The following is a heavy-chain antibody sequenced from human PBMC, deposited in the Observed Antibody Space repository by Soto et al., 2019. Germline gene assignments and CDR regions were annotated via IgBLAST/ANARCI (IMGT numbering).Heavy chain of an antibody. V-gene: IGHV4-31*03. CDR2: FCYSGST. Sequence: SETLSLTCTVSGGSISTSGFYWNWIRQHPGKGLEWIGYFCYSGSTYYNPSLKSRVTISVNTSKNQFSLKLSSVTAADTAVYYCARSVFPWGQGTLVTAPQ. CDR3: ARSVFP. J-gene: IGHJ5*02. CDR1: GGSISTSGFY.